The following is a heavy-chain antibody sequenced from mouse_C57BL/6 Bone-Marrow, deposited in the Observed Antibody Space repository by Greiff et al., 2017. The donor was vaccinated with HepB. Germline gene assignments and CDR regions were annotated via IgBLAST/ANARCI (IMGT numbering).Heavy chain of an antibody. CDR3: ARSIYYDLYYAMDY. CDR1: GYTFTSYG. J-gene: IGHJ4*01. D-gene: IGHD2-4*01. CDR2: IYPRSGNT. V-gene: IGHV1-81*01. Sequence: VQLQQSGAELARPGASVKLSCKASGYTFTSYGISWVKQRTGQGLEWIGEIYPRSGNTYYNEKFKGKATPTADKSSSTAYMELRSLTSEDSAVYFCARSIYYDLYYAMDYWGQGTSVTVSS.